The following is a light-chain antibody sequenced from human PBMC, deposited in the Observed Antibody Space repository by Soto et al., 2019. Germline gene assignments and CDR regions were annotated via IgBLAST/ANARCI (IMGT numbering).Light chain of an antibody. J-gene: IGLJ2*01. CDR3: SSYTRTTVV. Sequence: QSVLTQPASVSGSPGQSVTISCTANTSDVGGYNYLSWYQQHPGKAPKLILYDGSSRPSGVSNRFSGSKSGNTASLIISGLQPEDEADYHCSSYTRTTVVFGGGTKLTVL. CDR2: DGS. CDR1: TSDVGGYNY. V-gene: IGLV2-14*03.